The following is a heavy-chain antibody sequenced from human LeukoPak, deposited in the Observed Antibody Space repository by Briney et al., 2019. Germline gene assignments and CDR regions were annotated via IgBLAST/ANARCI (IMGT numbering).Heavy chain of an antibody. CDR3: ARVESWSGIAAALDY. V-gene: IGHV3-74*01. Sequence: GGSLRLSCAASGFTLSSYWMHWVRQAPGKGLVWVSRINEDGSTINYADSVKGRFTISRDNSKNTLYLQMNSLRAEDTAVYYCARVESWSGIAAALDYWGQGTLVTVSS. D-gene: IGHD6-13*01. CDR1: GFTLSSYW. J-gene: IGHJ4*02. CDR2: INEDGSTI.